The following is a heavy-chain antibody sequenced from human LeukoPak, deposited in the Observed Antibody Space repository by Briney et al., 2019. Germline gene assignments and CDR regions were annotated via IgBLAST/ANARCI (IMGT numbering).Heavy chain of an antibody. CDR1: GFTVTSNY. J-gene: IGHJ6*02. CDR2: VYPGGFT. V-gene: IGHV3-66*01. CDR3: AVGGVIWRMDV. D-gene: IGHD2/OR15-2a*01. Sequence: GGSLRLSCAVSGFTVTSNYMSWVRQAPGKGLEWVSVVYPGGFTYHADSVKGRFTISRDTSKNTVYLQMNSLRAEDTAVYYCAVGGVIWRMDVWGQGTTVTVSS.